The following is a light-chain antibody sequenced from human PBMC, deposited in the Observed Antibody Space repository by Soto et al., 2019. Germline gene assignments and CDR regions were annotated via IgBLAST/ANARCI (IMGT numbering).Light chain of an antibody. CDR3: AAWDDSLNGFYV. V-gene: IGLV1-44*01. CDR1: SSNIGSNT. Sequence: VLTQPPSASGTPGQRVTISCSGNSSNIGSNTVNWYQQLPGTAPKLLIYSNNQRPSGVPDRFSGSKSGTSASLAISGLQSEDEADYYCAAWDDSLNGFYVFGTGTKVTVL. J-gene: IGLJ1*01. CDR2: SNN.